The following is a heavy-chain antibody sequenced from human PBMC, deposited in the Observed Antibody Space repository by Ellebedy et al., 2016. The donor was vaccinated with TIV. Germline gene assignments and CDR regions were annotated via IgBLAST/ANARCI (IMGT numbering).Heavy chain of an antibody. CDR2: ISSDGSNT. D-gene: IGHD3-22*01. J-gene: IGHJ4*02. CDR1: GFTFSSFA. V-gene: IGHV3-23*01. Sequence: GGSLRLSCAVSGFTFSSFAMHWVRQAPGKGLEWLSVISSDGSNTYHADSVKGRFTITRDNSKNTLYLQMNRLRTEDTAVYFCAKGSSSGFTYDRVGFEYWGQGALVTVSS. CDR3: AKGSSSGFTYDRVGFEY.